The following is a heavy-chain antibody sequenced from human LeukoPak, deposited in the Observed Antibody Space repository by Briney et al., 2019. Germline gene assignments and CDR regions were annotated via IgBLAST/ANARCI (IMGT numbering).Heavy chain of an antibody. J-gene: IGHJ4*02. V-gene: IGHV4-61*02. CDR1: GGSISSDTYY. D-gene: IGHD6-19*01. Sequence: SQTLSLTCTVSGGSISSDTYYWSWIRQPAGKGLEWIGRIFTSGRIDYNPSLRSRVAMSVDTSKNQFSLKMSSVTAADTAVYFCARAQFGAAGSFDCWGQGTLVTVSS. CDR3: ARAQFGAAGSFDC. CDR2: IFTSGRI.